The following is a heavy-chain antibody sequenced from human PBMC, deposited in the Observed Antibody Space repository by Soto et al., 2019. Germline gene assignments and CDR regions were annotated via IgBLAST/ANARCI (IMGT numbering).Heavy chain of an antibody. CDR3: ARAFERSAMVT. V-gene: IGHV4-31*11. D-gene: IGHD2-8*01. CDR2: IAYSGDT. Sequence: PSETLSLTCVVSGAYISGADSYWFWIRKPPGKGLEWIGYIAYSGDTYYNPSLRRRVTISADRSENKFSLTLKSVTPADTAVYLCARAFERSAMVTWGPGALLTVSS. CDR1: GAYISGADSY. J-gene: IGHJ5*01.